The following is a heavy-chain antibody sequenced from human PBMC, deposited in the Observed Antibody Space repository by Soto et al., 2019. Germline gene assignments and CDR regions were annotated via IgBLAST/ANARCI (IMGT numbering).Heavy chain of an antibody. J-gene: IGHJ5*02. Sequence: QVHLVQSGAEVRKPGASVKVSCKASGYTFTSYDINWVRQATGQGLEWMGWMNPNSGNTAYAQKFQGRDTMTRNTSIRPAHMELSSLRSEDTAVYYCARERTRGFDPWGQGTLVTVSS. CDR3: ARERTRGFDP. V-gene: IGHV1-8*01. CDR1: GYTFTSYD. CDR2: MNPNSGNT.